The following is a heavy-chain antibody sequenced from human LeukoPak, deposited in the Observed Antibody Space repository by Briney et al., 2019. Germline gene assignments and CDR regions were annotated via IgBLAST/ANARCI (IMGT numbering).Heavy chain of an antibody. CDR3: ARDRGGSSWYYFDN. V-gene: IGHV6-1*01. CDR1: GDSVSRDTAA. CDR2: TYYRSKWYN. D-gene: IGHD6-13*01. J-gene: IGHJ4*02. Sequence: SQTLSLTSAISGDSVSRDTAAWNWVRQSPSRGLEWLGRTYYRSKWYNDYAVSVKSRITINPDTSKNQFSLQLNSVTPEDTAVYYCARDRGGSSWYYFDNWGQGSLVTVSS.